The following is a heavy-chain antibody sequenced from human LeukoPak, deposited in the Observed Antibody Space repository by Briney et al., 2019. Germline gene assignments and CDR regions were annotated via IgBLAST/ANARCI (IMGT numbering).Heavy chain of an antibody. J-gene: IGHJ5*02. V-gene: IGHV1-8*01. CDR2: MNPNSGNT. CDR1: GYTFTSYD. D-gene: IGHD3-10*01. CDR3: ARGSKMVRGVIITRQVENWFDP. Sequence: GASVKVSCKASGYTFTSYDINWVRQATGQGLEWMGWMNPNSGNTGYAQKFQGRVTMTRNTSISTAYMELSSLRSEDTAVYYRARGSKMVRGVIITRQVENWFDPWGQGTLVTVSS.